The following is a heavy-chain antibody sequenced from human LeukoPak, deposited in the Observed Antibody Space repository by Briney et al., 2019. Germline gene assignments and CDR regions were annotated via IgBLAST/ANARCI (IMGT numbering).Heavy chain of an antibody. J-gene: IGHJ4*02. CDR3: ARYYCASSRCPGVDY. CDR1: GASITSGAYY. V-gene: IGHV4-31*03. Sequence: SETLSLTCTVSGASITSGAYYWTWNRQHPGEGLEWIGYSSYSGSAYYNPSLKSRVTISVDTSKSQFSLKLSSVTAADTAVYYCARYYCASSRCPGVDYWGQGTLVTVSS. CDR2: SSYSGSA. D-gene: IGHD2-2*01.